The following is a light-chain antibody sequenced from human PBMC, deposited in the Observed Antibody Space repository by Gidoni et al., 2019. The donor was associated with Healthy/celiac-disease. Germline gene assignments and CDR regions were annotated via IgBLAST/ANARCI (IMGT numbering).Light chain of an antibody. CDR2: DKN. V-gene: IGLV3-19*01. CDR3: NSRDSSGNHV. Sequence: SSELTQDPAVSVALGQTVRITCQGDILRSYYASWYQQKPGQAPVLVSYDKNNRPSGIPDRFSGSSSGNTASLTITGAQAEDEADYYCNSRDSSGNHVFGGGTKLTVL. J-gene: IGLJ2*01. CDR1: ILRSYY.